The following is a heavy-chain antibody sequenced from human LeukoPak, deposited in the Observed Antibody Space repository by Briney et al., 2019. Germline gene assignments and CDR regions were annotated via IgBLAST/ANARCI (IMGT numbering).Heavy chain of an antibody. V-gene: IGHV1-46*01. CDR2: INPSGGST. CDR1: GYTFTSYY. J-gene: IGHJ4*02. CDR3: ARDGSGIEPDY. Sequence: ASVKVSCKASGYTFTSYYMHWVRRAPGQGLEWMGIINPSGGSTSYAQKFQGRVTMTRDMSTSTVYMELSSLRSEDTAVYYCARDGSGIEPDYWGQGTLVTVSS. D-gene: IGHD3-10*01.